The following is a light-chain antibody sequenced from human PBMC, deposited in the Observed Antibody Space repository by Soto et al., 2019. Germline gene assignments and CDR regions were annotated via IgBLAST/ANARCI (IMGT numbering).Light chain of an antibody. J-gene: IGKJ5*01. CDR3: QQYTGPPTT. CDR1: QTVSSNY. V-gene: IGKV3-20*01. Sequence: EIILAQSPDTLSLCPGERATLSCRASQTVSSNYLAWCQQRPGQAPRLLIYGASTRAAGIPDRFSGSGSGTDFTLTITRLDPEDSAVYFCQQYTGPPTTFGQGTRLEI. CDR2: GAS.